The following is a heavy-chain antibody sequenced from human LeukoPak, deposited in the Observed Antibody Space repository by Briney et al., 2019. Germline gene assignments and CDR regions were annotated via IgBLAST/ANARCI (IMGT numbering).Heavy chain of an antibody. J-gene: IGHJ5*02. CDR3: ATAIDRYCSGGSCYPHLNWFDP. CDR2: ISAYNGNT. D-gene: IGHD2-15*01. V-gene: IGHV1-18*01. CDR1: GYTFISYG. Sequence: ASVKVSCKASGYTFISYGISWVRQAPGQGLEWMGWISAYNGNTNYAQKFQGRVTMTEDTSTDTAYMELSSLRSEDTAVYYCATAIDRYCSGGSCYPHLNWFDPWGQGTLVTVSS.